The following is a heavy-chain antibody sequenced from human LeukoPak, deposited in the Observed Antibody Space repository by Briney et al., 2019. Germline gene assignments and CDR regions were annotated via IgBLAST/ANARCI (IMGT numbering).Heavy chain of an antibody. CDR1: GGSVSSYY. CDR3: AREANSPTARYWYFDL. D-gene: IGHD2-21*01. V-gene: IGHV4-59*02. CDR2: VCYSGST. Sequence: PSETLSLTCTVSGGSVSSYYWSWMRQSPGKGLEWIGYVCYSGSTNYNPALKSRVTISLDASENQFSLKLSSVTAADTAVYYCAREANSPTARYWYFDLWGRGTQVTVSS. J-gene: IGHJ2*01.